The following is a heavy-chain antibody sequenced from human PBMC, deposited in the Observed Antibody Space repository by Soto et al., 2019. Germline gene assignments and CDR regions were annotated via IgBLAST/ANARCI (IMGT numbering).Heavy chain of an antibody. CDR2: INPNSGGT. V-gene: IGHV1-2*04. D-gene: IGHD4-17*01. Sequence: ASVKVSCKASGYTFTGYYMHWVRQAPGQGLEWMGWINPNSGGTNYAQKFQGWVTMTRDTSISTAYMELSRLRSDDTAVYYCARDLAADYGGNSDYHFDYWGQGTLVTVSS. CDR1: GYTFTGYY. CDR3: ARDLAADYGGNSDYHFDY. J-gene: IGHJ4*02.